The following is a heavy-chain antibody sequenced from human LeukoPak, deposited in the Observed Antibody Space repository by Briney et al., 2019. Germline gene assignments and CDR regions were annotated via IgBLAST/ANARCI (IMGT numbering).Heavy chain of an antibody. J-gene: IGHJ4*02. Sequence: SETLSLTCAVYGGSFSGYYWSWIRQPPGKGLEWIGEINHSGSTNYNPSLKSRVTISVDTSKNQFSLKLSSVTAADTAVYYCARGRNGYSYGYDYWGQGTLATVSS. CDR1: GGSFSGYY. V-gene: IGHV4-34*01. D-gene: IGHD5-18*01. CDR3: ARGRNGYSYGYDY. CDR2: INHSGST.